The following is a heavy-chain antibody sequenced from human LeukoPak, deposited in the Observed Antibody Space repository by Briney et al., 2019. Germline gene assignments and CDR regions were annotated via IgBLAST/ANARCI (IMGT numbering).Heavy chain of an antibody. CDR2: IYYSGST. J-gene: IGHJ4*02. D-gene: IGHD3-16*02. CDR3: ARQTYVWGSYRQRYLDY. V-gene: IGHV4-31*03. Sequence: ASETLSLTCTVSGDSISSGGFHWSWIRQHPGKGLEWIGYIYYSGSTYYNPSLKSRVTISVDTSKNQFSLKLSSVTAADTAVYYCARQTYVWGSYRQRYLDYWGQGTLVTVSS. CDR1: GDSISSGGFH.